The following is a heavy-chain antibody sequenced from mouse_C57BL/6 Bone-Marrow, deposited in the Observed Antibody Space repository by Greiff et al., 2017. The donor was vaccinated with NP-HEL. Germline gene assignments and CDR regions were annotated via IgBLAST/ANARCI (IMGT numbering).Heavy chain of an antibody. D-gene: IGHD2-4*01. CDR3: ASLYDYDPYYAMDY. J-gene: IGHJ4*01. Sequence: EVQGVESGGGLVKPGGSLKLSCAASGFTFSDYGMHWVRQAPEKGREWVAYISSGSSTIYYADTVKGRVTISRDNAKNTLFLQMTSLRSEDTAMYYCASLYDYDPYYAMDYWGQGTSVTVSS. CDR1: GFTFSDYG. V-gene: IGHV5-17*01. CDR2: ISSGSSTI.